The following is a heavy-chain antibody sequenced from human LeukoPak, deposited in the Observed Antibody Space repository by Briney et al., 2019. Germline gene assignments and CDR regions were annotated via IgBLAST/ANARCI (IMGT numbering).Heavy chain of an antibody. V-gene: IGHV3-48*02. CDR3: ARDLNLYDSSGYYPR. CDR1: GFTFSSYS. J-gene: IGHJ4*02. Sequence: PGGSLRLSCAASGFTFSSYSMNWVRQAPGKGLEWVSYICSSSSTIYYADSVKGRFTISRDNAKNSLYLQMNSLRDEDTAVYYCARDLNLYDSSGYYPRWGQGTLVTVSS. D-gene: IGHD3-22*01. CDR2: ICSSSSTI.